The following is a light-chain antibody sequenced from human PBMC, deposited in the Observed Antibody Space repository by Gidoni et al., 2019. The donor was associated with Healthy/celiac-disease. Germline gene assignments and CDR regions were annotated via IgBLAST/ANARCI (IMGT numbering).Light chain of an antibody. Sequence: EIVMTQSPATRSVSPGERATLSCRASQSVSSNLARYQQKPGQAPRLLIYGASTRATGIPARFSGSGSGTEFTLTISSLQSEDFAVYYCQQYNNWPPFTFGPGTKVDIK. J-gene: IGKJ3*01. V-gene: IGKV3-15*01. CDR1: QSVSSN. CDR3: QQYNNWPPFT. CDR2: GAS.